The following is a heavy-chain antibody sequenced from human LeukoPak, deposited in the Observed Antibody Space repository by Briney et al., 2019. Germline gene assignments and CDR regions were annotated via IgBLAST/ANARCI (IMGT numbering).Heavy chain of an antibody. Sequence: SETLSLTCTVSGGSISSSSYYWGWIRQPPGKGLEWIGSIYYSGSTYYNPSLKSRVTISVDTSKNQSSLKLSSVTAADTAVYYCARMPLVVVAASPSPTGAFDIWGQGTMVTVSS. CDR2: IYYSGST. CDR3: ARMPLVVVAASPSPTGAFDI. V-gene: IGHV4-39*07. CDR1: GGSISSSSYY. D-gene: IGHD2-15*01. J-gene: IGHJ3*02.